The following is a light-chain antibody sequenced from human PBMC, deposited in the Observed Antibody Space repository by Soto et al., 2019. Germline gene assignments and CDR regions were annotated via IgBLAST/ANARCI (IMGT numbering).Light chain of an antibody. J-gene: IGKJ3*01. CDR1: QSVTNNF. Sequence: IVLTQSPGTLSLSPGERATLSCGASQSVTNNFLAWYQQKPGQAPRLLIYGASSRATVVPDRFSGSGSGTDFTLTISILEPGDFAVYYCQQYGTPLFTFGPGTKVDIK. V-gene: IGKV3-20*01. CDR3: QQYGTPLFT. CDR2: GAS.